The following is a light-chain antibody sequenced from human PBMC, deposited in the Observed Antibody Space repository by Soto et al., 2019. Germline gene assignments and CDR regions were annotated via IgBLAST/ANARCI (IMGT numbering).Light chain of an antibody. CDR3: QQRSNWPPT. CDR2: GAS. V-gene: IGKV3-11*01. J-gene: IGKJ5*01. CDR1: QSVTIS. Sequence: EIVMTQSPATLSVSPGERATLSCRASQSVTISLAWYQQKPGQAPTLLIYGASSRATGTPARFSGSGSGTDFTLTISSLEPEDFEVYYCQQRSNWPPTFGQGTRLEIK.